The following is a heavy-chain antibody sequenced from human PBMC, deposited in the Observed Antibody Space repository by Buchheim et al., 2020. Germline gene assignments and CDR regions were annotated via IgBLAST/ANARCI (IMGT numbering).Heavy chain of an antibody. D-gene: IGHD2-15*01. CDR2: IRDKGHSYTT. V-gene: IGHV3-72*01. Sequence: DVQLAESGGGLVQPGGSLRLSCAASGFSLSVYWMTWVRQAPGKGLEWVGRIRDKGHSYTTEYAPSVKGRFTISRDDSKNSLYLQMNSLKTEDTAVYYCARDLESSAAFFDYWGQGTL. J-gene: IGHJ4*02. CDR1: GFSLSVYW. CDR3: ARDLESSAAFFDY.